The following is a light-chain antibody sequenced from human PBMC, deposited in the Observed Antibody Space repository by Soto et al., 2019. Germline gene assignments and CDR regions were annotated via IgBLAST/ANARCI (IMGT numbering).Light chain of an antibody. Sequence: QSALTQLASVSGVHGQSITVSSNVTNSDIGSYDLVAGYQQLPGKSSKPIIFAVSYRSSGVSDRLSGSKSGISASLTISGLQTEDEADYYCISYTDRQSYLFGTGTRSPS. V-gene: IGLV2-14*03. J-gene: IGLJ1*01. CDR2: AVS. CDR3: ISYTDRQSYL. CDR1: NSDIGSYDL.